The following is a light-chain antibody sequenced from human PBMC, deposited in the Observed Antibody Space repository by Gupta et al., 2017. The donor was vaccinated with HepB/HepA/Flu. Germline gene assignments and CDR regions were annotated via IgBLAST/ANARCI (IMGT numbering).Light chain of an antibody. CDR3: QQRSNWPPWT. Sequence: EIVLTQSPATLSLSPGERATLSCRASQSISSYLAWYQQKPGQAPRLLIYEAPNRATGIPARFSGSGSGTDFTLTISSLEPEDFAVYYCQQRSNWPPWTFGQGTKVEIK. CDR2: EAP. CDR1: QSISSY. V-gene: IGKV3-11*01. J-gene: IGKJ1*01.